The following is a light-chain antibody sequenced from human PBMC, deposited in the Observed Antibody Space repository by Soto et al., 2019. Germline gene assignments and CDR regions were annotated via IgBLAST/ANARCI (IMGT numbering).Light chain of an antibody. V-gene: IGKV1-39*01. Sequence: DIQMTQSPSSLSASVGDRVTITCRASQRISNYLNWYQQKPGKAPILLIYGASRLQGGVPPGFSGSGSGTDFTLTISCLQSEDFATYYCQQYYSYPYTFGQGTKLEIK. CDR3: QQYYSYPYT. CDR1: QRISNY. J-gene: IGKJ2*01. CDR2: GAS.